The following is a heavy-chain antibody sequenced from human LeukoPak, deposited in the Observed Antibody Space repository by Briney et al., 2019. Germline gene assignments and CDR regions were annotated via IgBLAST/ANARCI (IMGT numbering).Heavy chain of an antibody. V-gene: IGHV3-48*03. CDR2: ISSSGSTI. J-gene: IGHJ4*02. D-gene: IGHD3-22*01. Sequence: PGGSLRLSCAASGFTFSSYEMNWVRQAPGKGPEWVSYISSSGSTIYYADSVKGRFTISRDNAKNSLYLQMNSLRAEDTAVYYCARDGGGITMIVVVTPVPTYFDYWGQGTLVTVSS. CDR1: GFTFSSYE. CDR3: ARDGGGITMIVVVTPVPTYFDY.